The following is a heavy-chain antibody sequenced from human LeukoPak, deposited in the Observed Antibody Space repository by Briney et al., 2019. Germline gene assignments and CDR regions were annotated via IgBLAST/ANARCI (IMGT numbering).Heavy chain of an antibody. D-gene: IGHD5-24*01. CDR1: GGSISSSSYY. CDR3: AAIEMATIDY. V-gene: IGHV4-39*01. J-gene: IGHJ4*02. Sequence: SETLSLTCTVSGGSISSSSYYWGWIRQPPGKGLEWIGSIYYSGSTYYNPSLKSRVTMSVDTSKNQFSLKLSSVTAADTAVYYCAAIEMATIDYWGQGTLVTVSS. CDR2: IYYSGST.